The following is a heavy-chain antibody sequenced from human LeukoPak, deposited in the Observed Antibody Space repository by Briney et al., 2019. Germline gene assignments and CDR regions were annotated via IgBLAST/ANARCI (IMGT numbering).Heavy chain of an antibody. CDR3: ARGALIAAAGTNYFDY. CDR1: GLTFSSYA. J-gene: IGHJ4*02. D-gene: IGHD6-13*01. V-gene: IGHV3-30-3*01. CDR2: ISYDGSNK. Sequence: GRSLRLSCAASGLTFSSYAMHWVRQAPVKGLEWVAVISYDGSNKYYADSVKGRFTISRDNSKNTPYLQMNSLRAEDTAVYYCARGALIAAAGTNYFDYWGQGTLVTVSS.